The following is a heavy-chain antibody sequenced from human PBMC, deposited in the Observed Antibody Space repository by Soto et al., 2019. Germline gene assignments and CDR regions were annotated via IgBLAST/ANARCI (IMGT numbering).Heavy chain of an antibody. V-gene: IGHV3-9*01. D-gene: IGHD6-19*01. Sequence: GGSLRLSCAASGFTFDDYAMHWVRQAPGKGLEWVSGISWNSGSIGYADSVKGRFTISRDNAKNSLYLQMNSLRAEDTALYYCAKDITDGGAGDAFDIWGQGTMVTVSS. CDR1: GFTFDDYA. CDR2: ISWNSGSI. CDR3: AKDITDGGAGDAFDI. J-gene: IGHJ3*02.